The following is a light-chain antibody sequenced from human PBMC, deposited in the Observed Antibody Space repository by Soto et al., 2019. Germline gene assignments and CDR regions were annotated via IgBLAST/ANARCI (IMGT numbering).Light chain of an antibody. J-gene: IGLJ2*01. CDR3: SSYRSSSTLV. CDR2: DVS. CDR1: SSDVGAYNY. V-gene: IGLV2-14*03. Sequence: QSALTQPASVSGSPGHSITISCTGTSSDVGAYNYVSWYQQHPGKAPKLMIYDVSNRPSGVSNRFSGSKSYNTASLTISGLQADDEADYSCSSYRSSSTLVFGGGTKLTAL.